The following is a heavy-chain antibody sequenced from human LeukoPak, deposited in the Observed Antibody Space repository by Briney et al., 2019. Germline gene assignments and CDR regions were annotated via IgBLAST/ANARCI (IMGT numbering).Heavy chain of an antibody. CDR1: VGTFSSYA. V-gene: IGHV1-69*05. CDR3: ARGVYDILTGYYRGSAIWFDP. Sequence: SVKVSCKASVGTFSSYAISWVRQPPGQGLEWVGGIIPIFGTANSAQKFQGSVTITTDESTSTAYMELSSLRSEDTAVYYCARGVYDILTGYYRGSAIWFDPWGQGTLVTVSS. J-gene: IGHJ5*02. D-gene: IGHD3-9*01. CDR2: IIPIFGTA.